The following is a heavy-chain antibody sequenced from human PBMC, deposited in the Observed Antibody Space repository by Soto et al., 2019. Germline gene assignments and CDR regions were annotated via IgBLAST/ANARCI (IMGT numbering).Heavy chain of an antibody. CDR1: GYTFTSYD. Sequence: GASVKVSCKASGYTFTSYDINWVRQATGQGLEWMGWMNPNSGNTGYAQKFQGRVTMTRNTSISTAYMELSSLRSEDTAVYYRARGQSPRGVGYYYYYMDVWGKGTTVTVSS. CDR2: MNPNSGNT. J-gene: IGHJ6*03. V-gene: IGHV1-8*01. D-gene: IGHD3-10*01. CDR3: ARGQSPRGVGYYYYYMDV.